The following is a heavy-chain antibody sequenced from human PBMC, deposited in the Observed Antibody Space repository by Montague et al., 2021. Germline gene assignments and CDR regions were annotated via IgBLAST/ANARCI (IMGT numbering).Heavy chain of an antibody. CDR1: GGSISSDNYY. CDR3: ARRSRLKSPVDY. V-gene: IGHV4-39*07. J-gene: IGHJ4*02. Sequence: SETLSLTCTVSGGSISSDNYYWAWIRQPPGKGLEWIGSIHYTGSAHYNPSLNSRLTISLDTSKNQFSLKLNSVTAADTAVYFCARRSRLKSPVDYWGQGTLVTVSS. CDR2: IHYTGSA.